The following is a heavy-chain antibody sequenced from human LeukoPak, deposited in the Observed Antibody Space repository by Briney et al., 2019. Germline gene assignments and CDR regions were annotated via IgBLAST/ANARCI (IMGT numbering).Heavy chain of an antibody. J-gene: IGHJ2*01. Sequence: GASVKVSCKASGGTSSYAISWMRQAPGQGLEWMGGIIPIFGEAHYAQKFQGRVTITAVESTSTAYMELSSLRSEDTAVYYCARAPYGDYQYWYFDLWGRGTLVTVSS. CDR3: ARAPYGDYQYWYFDL. V-gene: IGHV1-69*13. CDR2: IIPIFGEA. CDR1: GGTSSYA. D-gene: IGHD4-17*01.